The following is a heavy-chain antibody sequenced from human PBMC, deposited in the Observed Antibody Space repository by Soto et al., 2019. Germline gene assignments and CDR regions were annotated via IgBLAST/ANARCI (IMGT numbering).Heavy chain of an antibody. J-gene: IGHJ6*02. Sequence: SSVKVSCQTSGGTFSSYAISWVRQAPGQGLEWMGGIVPLFRTTNYAQKFKGTVTITADTYTYTVYMELSGLRSGDTAVYYCARGGYSSTWSNLLDRSGLDVWGQGTTVTASS. CDR3: ARGGYSSTWSNLLDRSGLDV. CDR1: GGTFSSYA. CDR2: IVPLFRTT. D-gene: IGHD6-13*01. V-gene: IGHV1-69*06.